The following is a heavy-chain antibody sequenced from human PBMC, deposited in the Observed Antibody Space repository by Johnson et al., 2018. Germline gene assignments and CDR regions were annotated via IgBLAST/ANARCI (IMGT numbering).Heavy chain of an antibody. J-gene: IGHJ1*01. CDR3: AGEGNISPRYFQH. D-gene: IGHD1/OR15-1a*01. CDR1: EFTVSNKC. V-gene: IGHV3-53*01. CDR2: IYSGGTT. Sequence: VQLVESGGGLVQPGGSLRLSCAASEFTVSNKCLSWVRQAPGKGLEWVSVIYSGGTTYYADSVKGRFTISRDNSKNTLFLQMNSLRDEGTAVYYCAGEGNISPRYFQHWGQGTLVTVSS.